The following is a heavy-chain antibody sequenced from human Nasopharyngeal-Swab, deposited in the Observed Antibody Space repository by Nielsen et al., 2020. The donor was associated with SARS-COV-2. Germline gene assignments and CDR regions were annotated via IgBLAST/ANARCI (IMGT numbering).Heavy chain of an antibody. J-gene: IGHJ4*02. CDR2: ISGSGGST. V-gene: IGHV3-23*01. CDR1: GFTFSSYA. CDR3: ARTGKGLGYCSGGSCYVIDS. D-gene: IGHD2-15*01. Sequence: GESLKISCAASGFTFSSYAMSWVRQAPGKGLEWVSAISGSGGSTYYADSVKGRFTISRDNSKNTLYLQMNSLRAEDTAVYYCARTGKGLGYCSGGSCYVIDSWGQGTLVTVSS.